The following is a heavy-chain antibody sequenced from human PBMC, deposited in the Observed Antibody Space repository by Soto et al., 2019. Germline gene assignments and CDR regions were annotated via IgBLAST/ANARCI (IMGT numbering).Heavy chain of an antibody. CDR3: ARIRLADSRGYGEFDP. D-gene: IGHD3-22*01. J-gene: IGHJ5*02. V-gene: IGHV4-31*03. Sequence: QVQLQESGPGLVTPSQTLSLTCTASGGSISTAGDYWSWIRQHPGKGLEWIGHIQYSGRPDYNPSLKSRVTFSVDTSKDQFSLKLRSVTAADTAVYYCARIRLADSRGYGEFDPWGQGTLVTVSS. CDR2: IQYSGRP. CDR1: GGSISTAGDY.